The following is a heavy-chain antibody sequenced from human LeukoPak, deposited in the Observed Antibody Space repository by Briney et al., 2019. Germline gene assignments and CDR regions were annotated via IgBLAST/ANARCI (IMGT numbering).Heavy chain of an antibody. V-gene: IGHV4-34*01. D-gene: IGHD6-19*01. CDR1: GRSFSGYY. Sequence: SETLSLTCAVYGRSFSGYYWSWIRQTPGKGLEWIGEINHSGSTTYNPSLKSRVTISVDTSKNQFSLKLSSVTAADTAVYYCARGAIAVAEYNWFDPWGQGTLVTVSS. CDR2: INHSGST. CDR3: ARGAIAVAEYNWFDP. J-gene: IGHJ5*02.